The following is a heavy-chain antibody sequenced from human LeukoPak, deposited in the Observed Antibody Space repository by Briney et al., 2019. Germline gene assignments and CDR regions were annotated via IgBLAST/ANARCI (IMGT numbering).Heavy chain of an antibody. CDR1: GGSISSGSYY. Sequence: SQTLSLTCTVSGGSISSGSYYWNWIPQPAGKGLESFVRIYTSGSTNYNPYLKSRVTISVDTSKNQFSLKLSSVTAADTAVYYCARESVVVVALSPGYYYYYMDVWGKGTTVSISS. CDR3: ARESVVVVALSPGYYYYYMDV. V-gene: IGHV4-61*02. CDR2: IYTSGST. J-gene: IGHJ6*03. D-gene: IGHD2-15*01.